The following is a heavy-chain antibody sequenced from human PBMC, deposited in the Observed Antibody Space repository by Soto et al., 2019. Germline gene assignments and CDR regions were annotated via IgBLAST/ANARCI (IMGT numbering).Heavy chain of an antibody. CDR2: INPDSDNT. J-gene: IGHJ6*02. V-gene: IGHV1-8*01. D-gene: IGHD2-2*01. CDR1: GYTFTNYD. Sequence: ASVKVSCKTSGYTFTNYDINWVRQAAGQGLEWMGWINPDSDNTGYAQKFQGRVTMTRDTSTSTAYMELNSLRSEDTAVYYCARGRRYCTTTSCYPPALFPYGMDVWGQGTTVTVSS. CDR3: ARGRRYCTTTSCYPPALFPYGMDV.